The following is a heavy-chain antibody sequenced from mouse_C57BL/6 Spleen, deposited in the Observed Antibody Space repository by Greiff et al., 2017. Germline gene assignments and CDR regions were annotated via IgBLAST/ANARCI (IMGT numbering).Heavy chain of an antibody. J-gene: IGHJ2*01. CDR3: ARSLITTVVATHFDY. Sequence: EVMLVESGGGLVKPGGSLKLSCAASGFTFSDYGMHWVRQAPEKGLEWVAYISSGSSTIYYADTVKGRFTISRDNAKNTLFLQMTSLRSEDTAMYYCARSLITTVVATHFDYCGQGTTLTVSS. CDR2: ISSGSSTI. CDR1: GFTFSDYG. V-gene: IGHV5-17*01. D-gene: IGHD1-1*01.